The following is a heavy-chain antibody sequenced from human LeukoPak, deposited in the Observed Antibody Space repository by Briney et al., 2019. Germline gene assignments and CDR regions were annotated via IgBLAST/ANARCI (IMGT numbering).Heavy chain of an antibody. V-gene: IGHV1-2*02. CDR3: ARVKASSYGIIYYYYGMDV. CDR1: GYTFTGYY. D-gene: IGHD5-18*01. CDR2: INPNSGGT. Sequence: ASVKVSCKASGYTFTGYYMHWVRQDPGQGLEWMGWINPNSGGTNYAQKFQGRITMTRDTSISTAYMELSRLRSDDTAVYYCARVKASSYGIIYYYYGMDVWGQGTTVTVSS. J-gene: IGHJ6*02.